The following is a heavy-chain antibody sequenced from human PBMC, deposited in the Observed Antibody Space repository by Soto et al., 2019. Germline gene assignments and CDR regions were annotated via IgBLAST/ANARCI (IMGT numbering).Heavy chain of an antibody. Sequence: QVQLVESGGGVVQPGKSVRLSCAASGFTFSAYAMQWVRQAPGRGLEWVALISYDGGSHFYGDFVKGRFTVSRDNSKNTLYLEMYDLTAADTAVYYCAREWQLAYYSDSLGQGALVTVSS. D-gene: IGHD1-1*01. CDR2: ISYDGGSH. J-gene: IGHJ4*02. V-gene: IGHV3-30-3*01. CDR1: GFTFSAYA. CDR3: AREWQLAYYSDS.